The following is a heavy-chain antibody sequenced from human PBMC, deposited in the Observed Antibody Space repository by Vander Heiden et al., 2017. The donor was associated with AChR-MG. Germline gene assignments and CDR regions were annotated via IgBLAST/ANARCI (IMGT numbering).Heavy chain of an antibody. V-gene: IGHV1-69*06. CDR1: GGTFSSYA. J-gene: IGHJ6*03. D-gene: IGHD3-9*01. Sequence: QVQLVQSGAEVKKPGSSVKVSCKASGGTFSSYAISWVRQAPGQGLEWMGGIIPIFGTANYAQKFQGRVTITADKSTSTAYMELSSLRSEDTAVYYCARGPYYDISLPAYYYMDVWGKGTTVTVSS. CDR2: IIPIFGTA. CDR3: ARGPYYDISLPAYYYMDV.